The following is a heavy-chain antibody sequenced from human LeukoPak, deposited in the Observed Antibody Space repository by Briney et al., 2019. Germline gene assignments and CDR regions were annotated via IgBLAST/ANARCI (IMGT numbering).Heavy chain of an antibody. J-gene: IGHJ5*02. CDR2: FDPEDGET. CDR3: ATDTRSFDYGSGTLSYRRWFDP. Sequence: ASVKVSCKVSGYTLTELSMHWVRQAPGKGLEWMGGFDPEDGETIYAQKFQGRVTMTEDTSTDTAYMELSSLRSEDTAVYYCATDTRSFDYGSGTLSYRRWFDPWGQGTLVTVFS. V-gene: IGHV1-24*01. CDR1: GYTLTELS. D-gene: IGHD3-10*01.